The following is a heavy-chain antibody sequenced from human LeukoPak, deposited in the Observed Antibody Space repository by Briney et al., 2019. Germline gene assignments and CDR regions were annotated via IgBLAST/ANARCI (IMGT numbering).Heavy chain of an antibody. V-gene: IGHV3-30*18. J-gene: IGHJ6*02. D-gene: IGHD5-12*01. Sequence: GGSLRLSCAASGFTFSSYGMHWVRRAPGKGLEWVAVISYDGSNKYYADSVKGRFTISRDNSKNTLYLQMNSLRAEDTAVYYCAKSWATIAYYYYGMDVWGQGTTVTVSS. CDR1: GFTFSSYG. CDR3: AKSWATIAYYYYGMDV. CDR2: ISYDGSNK.